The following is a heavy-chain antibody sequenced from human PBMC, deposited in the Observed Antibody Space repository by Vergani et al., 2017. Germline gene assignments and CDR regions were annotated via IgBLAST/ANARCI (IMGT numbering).Heavy chain of an antibody. CDR1: GGSISSSSYY. Sequence: QLQLQESGPGLVKPSETLSLTCTVSGGSISSSSYYWSWIRQPPGKGLEWIGYIYYSGSTNYNPSLKSRVTISVDTSKNQFSLKLSSVTAADTAVYYCARDPSRDGYNTGRGFDYWGQGTLVTVSS. CDR3: ARDPSRDGYNTGRGFDY. J-gene: IGHJ4*02. CDR2: IYYSGST. V-gene: IGHV4-61*01. D-gene: IGHD5-24*01.